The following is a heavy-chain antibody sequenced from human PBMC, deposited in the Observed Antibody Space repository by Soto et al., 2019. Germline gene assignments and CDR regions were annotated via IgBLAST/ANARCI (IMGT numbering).Heavy chain of an antibody. V-gene: IGHV3-23*01. CDR1: GFAFSSYA. J-gene: IGHJ6*02. D-gene: IGHD2-15*01. Sequence: PGGSLRLSCVASGFAFSSYAMSWVRQAPGKGLEWVSAISGSGGSTYYADSVKGRFTISRDNSKNTLYLQMNSLRAEDTAVYYCAKGGEDCSGGSCYSWYYYYGMDVWGQGTTVTVSS. CDR2: ISGSGGST. CDR3: AKGGEDCSGGSCYSWYYYYGMDV.